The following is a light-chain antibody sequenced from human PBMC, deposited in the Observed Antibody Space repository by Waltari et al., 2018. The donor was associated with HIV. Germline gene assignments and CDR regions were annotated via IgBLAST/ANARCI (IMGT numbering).Light chain of an antibody. CDR1: SSNLGSNT. V-gene: IGLV1-44*01. CDR2: SNN. Sequence: QSVLTQPPSASGTPGQRVTIPCSGSSSNLGSNTVNWYQQLHGKTPKVLIYSNNQRPSGVPDRFSGSKSGTSASLAISGLQSEDEAAYYCATWDDSLNGVVFGGGTTLTGL. CDR3: ATWDDSLNGVV. J-gene: IGLJ2*01.